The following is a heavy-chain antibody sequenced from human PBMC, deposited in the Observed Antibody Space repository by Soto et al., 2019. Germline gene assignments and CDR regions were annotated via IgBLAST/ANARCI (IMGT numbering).Heavy chain of an antibody. V-gene: IGHV3-11*06. D-gene: IGHD1-1*01. Sequence: SLLLSCTASGLTLIDHYMSWIRQAPGKGLEWIGYSSNSGSFTRYADSVKGRFSISRDNAKNSLYLQINSLRGDDTAIYYCVKSGDNYNALDYWGQGTPVTVSS. J-gene: IGHJ4*02. CDR1: GLTLIDHY. CDR2: SSNSGSFT. CDR3: VKSGDNYNALDY.